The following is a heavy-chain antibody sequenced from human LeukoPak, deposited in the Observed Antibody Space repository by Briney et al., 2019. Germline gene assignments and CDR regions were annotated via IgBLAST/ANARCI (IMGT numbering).Heavy chain of an antibody. CDR3: ARGHMAAAGRRGCYFDY. D-gene: IGHD6-13*01. Sequence: SETLSLTCTVSGGSISSYYWSWIRQPAGKGLEWIGRIYTSGSTNYNPSLKSRVTMSVDTSKNQFSLKLSSVTAADTAVYYCARGHMAAAGRRGCYFDYSGQGTLVTVSS. CDR1: GGSISSYY. CDR2: IYTSGST. J-gene: IGHJ4*02. V-gene: IGHV4-4*07.